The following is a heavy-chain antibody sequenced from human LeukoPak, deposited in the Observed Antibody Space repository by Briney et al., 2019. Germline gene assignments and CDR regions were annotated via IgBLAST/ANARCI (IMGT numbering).Heavy chain of an antibody. CDR2: IRYDGSNK. Sequence: GASVKVSCKVSGYTLTELSMHWVRQAPGKGLEWVAFIRYDGSNKYYADSVKGRFTISRDNSKNTLYLQINSLRAEDTAVYYCAKDLNWGGRWGQGTLVTVSS. J-gene: IGHJ4*02. V-gene: IGHV3-30*02. CDR3: AKDLNWGGR. CDR1: GYTLTELS. D-gene: IGHD7-27*01.